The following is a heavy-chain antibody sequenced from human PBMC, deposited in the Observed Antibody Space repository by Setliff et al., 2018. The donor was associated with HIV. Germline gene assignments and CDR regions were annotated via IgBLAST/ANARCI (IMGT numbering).Heavy chain of an antibody. CDR2: INHSGST. CDR1: GGSISSYY. V-gene: IGHV4-34*01. CDR3: ERDRRSIFGVDTKNWFDP. Sequence: SETLSLTCTVSGGSISSYYWSWIRQPPGKGLEWIGEINHSGSTNYNASLKSRVIISEDTSKKQFSLRLSSVTVADTAVYYCERDRRSIFGVDTKNWFDPWGQGTLVTVSS. D-gene: IGHD3-3*01. J-gene: IGHJ5*02.